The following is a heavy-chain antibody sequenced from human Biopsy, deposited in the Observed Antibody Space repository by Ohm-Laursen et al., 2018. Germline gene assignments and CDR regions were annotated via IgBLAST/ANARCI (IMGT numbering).Heavy chain of an antibody. Sequence: GASVKASRKISGYNFISYSINWVRQAPGHGLEWMGWIRPLNGDTKYGQKFQDRVTMTTDTSTSTVYMELTSLRSDDTAVYYCARGEVTFGELIVSLDSWGQGTLVTVSS. CDR1: GYNFISYS. CDR3: ARGEVTFGELIVSLDS. CDR2: IRPLNGDT. V-gene: IGHV1-18*01. D-gene: IGHD3-16*02. J-gene: IGHJ4*02.